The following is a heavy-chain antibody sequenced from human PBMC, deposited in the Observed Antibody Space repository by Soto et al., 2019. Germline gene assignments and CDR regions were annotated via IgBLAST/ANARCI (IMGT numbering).Heavy chain of an antibody. CDR3: ASSLGAPGKGGNLSSGWYYFDY. V-gene: IGHV3-21*01. CDR2: ISSSSSYI. J-gene: IGHJ4*02. CDR1: GFTFSSYS. D-gene: IGHD6-19*01. Sequence: GGSLRLSCAASGFTFSSYSMNWVRQAPGKGLEWVSSISSSSSYIYYTDSVKGRFTISRDNAKNSLYLQMNSLRAEDTAVYYCASSLGAPGKGGNLSSGWYYFDYWGQGTLVTVSS.